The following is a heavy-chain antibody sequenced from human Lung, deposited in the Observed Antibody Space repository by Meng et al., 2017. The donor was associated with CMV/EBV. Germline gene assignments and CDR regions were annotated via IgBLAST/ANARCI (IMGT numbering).Heavy chain of an antibody. CDR2: INPDSDYI. CDR1: GFTLKTFT. V-gene: IGHV3-21*06. J-gene: IGHJ6*02. Sequence: GEXXKISCAASGFTLKTFTMSWVRQAPGRGLEWVSSINPDSDYIQSADSLKGRFTISRDNAKNSLYLRMSGLRVEDTAVYYCARDQEGTRIPSPIHYGLDVWGQGXTVTVSS. CDR3: ARDQEGTRIPSPIHYGLDV. D-gene: IGHD5-18*01.